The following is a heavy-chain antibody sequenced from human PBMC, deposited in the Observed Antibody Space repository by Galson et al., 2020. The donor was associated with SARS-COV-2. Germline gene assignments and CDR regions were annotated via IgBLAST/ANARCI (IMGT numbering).Heavy chain of an antibody. CDR2: ITGSGGRT. CDR3: AKNALVSFGEFLGWFDS. J-gene: IGHJ5*01. CDR1: GFTFNTYM. D-gene: IGHD3-10*01. V-gene: IGHV3-23*01. Sequence: TGGSLRLSCAASGFTFNTYMMSWVRQAPGKGLEWVSTITGSGGRTFYADSVRGRFTISRDNSKNTLYLEMDSLRVDDTAIYFCAKNALVSFGEFLGWFDSWGLGIVVTVSS.